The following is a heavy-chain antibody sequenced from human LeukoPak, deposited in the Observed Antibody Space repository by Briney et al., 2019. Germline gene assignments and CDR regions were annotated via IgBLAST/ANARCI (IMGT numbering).Heavy chain of an antibody. CDR2: IIPIFGTA. D-gene: IGHD1-26*01. CDR1: GGTFSSYA. V-gene: IGHV1-69*06. J-gene: IGHJ4*02. Sequence: SVKVSCKASGGTFSSYAISWARQAPGQGLEWMGGIIPIFGTANYAQKFQGRVTITADKSTSTAYMELSSLRSEDTAVYYCARGPLGIVGATIADYWGQGTLVTVSS. CDR3: ARGPLGIVGATIADY.